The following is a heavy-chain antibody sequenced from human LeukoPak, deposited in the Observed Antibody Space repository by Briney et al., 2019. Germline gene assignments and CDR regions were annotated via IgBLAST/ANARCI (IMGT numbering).Heavy chain of an antibody. CDR1: GFTFDDYA. J-gene: IGHJ4*02. D-gene: IGHD3-9*01. CDR3: AKDGGYDILTGWYYCFDY. CDR2: ISWNSGSI. Sequence: GGSLRLSCAASGFTFDDYAMHWVRQAPGKGLEWVSGISWNSGSIGYADSVKGRFTISRDNAKNSLYLQMNSLRAEDTALYYCAKDGGYDILTGWYYCFDYWGQGTLVTVSS. V-gene: IGHV3-9*01.